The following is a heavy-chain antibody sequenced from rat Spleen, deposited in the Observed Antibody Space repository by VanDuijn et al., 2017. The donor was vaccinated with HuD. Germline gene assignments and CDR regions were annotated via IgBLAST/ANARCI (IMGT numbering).Heavy chain of an antibody. Sequence: EVQLVESGGGLVQPGRSLKLSCVASGFTFSDYYMAWVRQAPKKGLEWVASISYEGSSTYYGDSVKGRVTISRDNAKSTLYLQMDSLRSEDTATYYCARGTGSRNWFAYWGQGTLVTVSS. J-gene: IGHJ3*01. V-gene: IGHV5-22*01. D-gene: IGHD5-1*01. CDR2: ISYEGSST. CDR3: ARGTGSRNWFAY. CDR1: GFTFSDYY.